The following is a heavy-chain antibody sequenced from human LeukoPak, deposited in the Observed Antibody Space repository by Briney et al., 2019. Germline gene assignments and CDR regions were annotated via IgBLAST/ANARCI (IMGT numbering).Heavy chain of an antibody. CDR2: IYTSGST. V-gene: IGHV4-4*07. CDR3: ARLVAAAGFDALYI. D-gene: IGHD6-13*01. CDR1: GGSISSYY. J-gene: IGHJ3*02. Sequence: SETLSLTCTVSGGSISSYYWSWIRQPAGKGLEWIGRIYTSGSTNYNPSLKSGVTMSVDTSKNHFSLKLSSVTAADTAVYSCARLVAAAGFDALYIWGEGTMVTVSP.